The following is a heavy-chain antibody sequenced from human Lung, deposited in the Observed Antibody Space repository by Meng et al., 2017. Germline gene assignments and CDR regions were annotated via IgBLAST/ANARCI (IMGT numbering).Heavy chain of an antibody. CDR1: GGSISRSNW. V-gene: IGHV4-4*02. Sequence: QFQLQVSCPGLVNPSGTLLLTCGVSGGSISRSNWGSWVRQPPGKGLELIGEIYHSGVTKYNPSLKSRVTISVDRSKNQFSLKLSSVTAADTAVYYCASWIYSCGWQWGQGTLVTVSS. J-gene: IGHJ4*02. D-gene: IGHD6-19*01. CDR2: IYHSGVT. CDR3: ASWIYSCGWQ.